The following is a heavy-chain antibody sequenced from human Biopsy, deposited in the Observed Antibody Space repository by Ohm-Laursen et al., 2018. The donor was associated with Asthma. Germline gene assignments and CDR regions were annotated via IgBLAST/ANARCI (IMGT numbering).Heavy chain of an antibody. J-gene: IGHJ4*02. D-gene: IGHD3-3*01. CDR3: ARDVMEWYLPAFDF. Sequence: SLRLSCSAPGISFRTYGMHWVRQAPGKGLEWVAVGGSYYDGGLKYYADSVNGRFTVSRDDSKNTLYLQMNSLRPDDTAVYYCARDVMEWYLPAFDFWGQGTLVTVSS. CDR2: GGSYYDGGLK. CDR1: GISFRTYG. V-gene: IGHV3-30*19.